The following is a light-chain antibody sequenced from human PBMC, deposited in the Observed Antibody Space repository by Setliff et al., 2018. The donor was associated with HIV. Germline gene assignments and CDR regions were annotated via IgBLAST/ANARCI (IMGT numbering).Light chain of an antibody. CDR2: AAS. J-gene: IGKJ1*01. V-gene: IGKV1-9*01. CDR3: QQLIDYPVT. CDR1: QGISGY. Sequence: DIQLTQSPSFLSASVGDRVTITCRASQGISGYLAWYQQKPGKAPKLLIYAASTLQSGVPSRFSGSGSGTEFTLSISSLQPADFATYYCQQLIDYPVTFGQGTKVDIK.